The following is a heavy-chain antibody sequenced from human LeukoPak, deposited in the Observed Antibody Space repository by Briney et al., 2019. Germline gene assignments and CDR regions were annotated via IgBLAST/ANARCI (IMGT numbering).Heavy chain of an antibody. Sequence: GGSLRLSCAASGFTVNSNSLSWVRQAPGKGLEWVSLIYSGGSTYYPDSVKGRFTISRDNSKNTLYLQMNSLRAEDTAVYYCARGIVGADFAFDIWGQGTMVIVSS. J-gene: IGHJ3*02. CDR1: GFTVNSNS. CDR2: IYSGGST. D-gene: IGHD1-26*01. V-gene: IGHV3-53*01. CDR3: ARGIVGADFAFDI.